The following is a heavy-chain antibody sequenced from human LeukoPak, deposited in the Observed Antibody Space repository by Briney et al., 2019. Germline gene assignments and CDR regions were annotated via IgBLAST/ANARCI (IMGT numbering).Heavy chain of an antibody. CDR2: INPSGGST. D-gene: IGHD2-15*01. V-gene: IGHV1-46*01. CDR1: GYTFTSYY. J-gene: IGHJ4*02. CDR3: VGSARDCSGGSCYSDY. Sequence: ASVKVSCKASGYTFTSYYMHWVRQAPGQGLEWMGIINPSGGSTGYAQTLQGRVTVTRDTSTSTVYMELSSLRSEDTAVYYCVGSARDCSGGSCYSDYWGQGTLVTVSS.